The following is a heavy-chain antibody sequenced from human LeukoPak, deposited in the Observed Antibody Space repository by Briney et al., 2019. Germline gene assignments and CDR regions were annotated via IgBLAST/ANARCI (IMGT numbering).Heavy chain of an antibody. CDR3: TTDRGYCSSTSCRLYPR. J-gene: IGHJ4*02. CDR1: GFTFSNAW. D-gene: IGHD2-2*01. Sequence: GGSLRLSCAASGFTFSNAWMSWVRQAPGKGLEWVGRIKSKTEVGTTDYAAPVKGRFTISRDDSKTTLYLQMNSLKTEDTAVYYCTTDRGYCSSTSCRLYPRWGQGTLVTVSS. V-gene: IGHV3-15*01. CDR2: IKSKTEVGTT.